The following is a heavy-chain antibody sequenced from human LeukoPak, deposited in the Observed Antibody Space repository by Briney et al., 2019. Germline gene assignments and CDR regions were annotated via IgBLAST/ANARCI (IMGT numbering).Heavy chain of an antibody. J-gene: IGHJ4*02. D-gene: IGHD3-22*01. Sequence: GGSLRLSCAASGFTFSSYGMHWVRQAPGKGLEWLAFVSYDGSKKYYSDSVKGRFTISRDNSKNTLYLQMGSLRSEDTAVYYCATDYYYDSSGSYYTVDYWGQGTLVTVSS. V-gene: IGHV3-30*03. CDR3: ATDYYYDSSGSYYTVDY. CDR1: GFTFSSYG. CDR2: VSYDGSKK.